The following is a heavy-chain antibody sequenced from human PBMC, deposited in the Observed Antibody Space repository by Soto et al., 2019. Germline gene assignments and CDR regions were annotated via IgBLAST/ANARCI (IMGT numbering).Heavy chain of an antibody. CDR2: INPNSGGT. V-gene: IGHV1-2*04. J-gene: IGHJ3*02. Sequence: ASVKVSCKASGYTFTGYYMHWVRQAPGQGLEWMGWINPNSGGTNYAQKFQGWVTMTRDTSISTAYMELSRLRSDDTAVYYCARGPIAAAGTNDAFDIWGPGTMVTVSS. CDR1: GYTFTGYY. CDR3: ARGPIAAAGTNDAFDI. D-gene: IGHD6-13*01.